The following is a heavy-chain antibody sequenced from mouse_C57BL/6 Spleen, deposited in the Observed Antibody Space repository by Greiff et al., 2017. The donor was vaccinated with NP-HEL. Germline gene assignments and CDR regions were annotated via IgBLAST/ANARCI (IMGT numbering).Heavy chain of an antibody. CDR3: ASVYDGYYWYFDV. CDR1: GFTFSDYG. V-gene: IGHV5-15*01. J-gene: IGHJ1*03. CDR2: ISTLAYSI. Sequence: EVQLVESGGGLVQPGGSLKLSCAASGFTFSDYGMAWVRQAPRKGPEWVAFISTLAYSIYYADTVTGRFTISRENAKNTLYLEMSSLRSEDTAMYYCASVYDGYYWYFDVWGTGTTVTVSS. D-gene: IGHD2-3*01.